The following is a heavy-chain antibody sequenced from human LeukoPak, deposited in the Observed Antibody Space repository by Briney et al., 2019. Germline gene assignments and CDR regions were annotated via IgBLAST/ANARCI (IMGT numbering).Heavy chain of an antibody. CDR1: GYTHTELS. J-gene: IGHJ4*02. CDR2: FDPEDGET. D-gene: IGHD6-19*01. V-gene: IGHV1-24*01. CDR3: ATVVGEQWLVRFFDY. Sequence: GASVKVSCKVSGYTHTELSMHWVRQAPGKGLEWMGGFDPEDGETIYAQKFQGRVTMTEDTSTDTAYMELSSLRSEDTAVYYCATVVGEQWLVRFFDYWGQGTLVTVSS.